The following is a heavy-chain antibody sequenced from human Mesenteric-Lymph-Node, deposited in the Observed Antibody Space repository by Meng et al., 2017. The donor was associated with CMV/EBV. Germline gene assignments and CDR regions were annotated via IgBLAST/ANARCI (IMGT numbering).Heavy chain of an antibody. Sequence: GGSLSLSCAASGFTFSSYAMYWVRQAPGKGLEYVSAISSNGGSTYYANSVKGRFTISRDNSKNALYLQMGSLSAEDMAVYYCARDESDFWSGYPYYYGMDVWGQGTTVTVSS. J-gene: IGHJ6*02. CDR1: GFTFSSYA. CDR3: ARDESDFWSGYPYYYGMDV. D-gene: IGHD3-3*01. V-gene: IGHV3-64*01. CDR2: ISSNGGST.